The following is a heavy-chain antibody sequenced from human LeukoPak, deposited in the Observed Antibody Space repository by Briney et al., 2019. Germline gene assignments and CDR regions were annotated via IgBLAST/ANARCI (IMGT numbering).Heavy chain of an antibody. D-gene: IGHD4-17*01. V-gene: IGHV3-23*01. Sequence: PGGSPRLSCAASGFTFSIYAMSWVRQAPGKGLEWVSGISGSGGSAYFADSVTGRFTISRDNSKNTLYLQMNNLRAEDTAVYYCARGNIHDYGDPLHFDCWGQGTLVTVSS. CDR1: GFTFSIYA. CDR3: ARGNIHDYGDPLHFDC. J-gene: IGHJ4*02. CDR2: ISGSGGSA.